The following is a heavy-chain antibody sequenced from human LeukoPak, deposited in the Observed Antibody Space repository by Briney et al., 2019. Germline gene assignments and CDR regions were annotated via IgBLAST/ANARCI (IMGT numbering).Heavy chain of an antibody. J-gene: IGHJ4*02. CDR2: INPNSGGT. D-gene: IGHD6-6*01. Sequence: ASVKVSCKASGYTFNGYYMHWVRQAPGQGLGWMGWINPNSGGTNYAQKFQGRVTMTRDTSISTAYMELSRLRSDDTAVYYCEREYSSSPTGYWGQGTLVTVSS. V-gene: IGHV1-2*02. CDR3: EREYSSSPTGY. CDR1: GYTFNGYY.